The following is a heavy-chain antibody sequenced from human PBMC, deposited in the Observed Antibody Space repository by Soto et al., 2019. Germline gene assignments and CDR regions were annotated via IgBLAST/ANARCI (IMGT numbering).Heavy chain of an antibody. J-gene: IGHJ4*02. CDR2: IIPIFGTA. D-gene: IGHD3-16*02. Sequence: EASVKVSCKASGGTFSSYAISWVRQAPGQGLEWMGGIIPIFGTANYAQKFQGRVTITADESTSTAYMELSSLRSEDTAVYYCARDRDYVWGSYRYTGVYWGQGTLVTVSS. CDR3: ARDRDYVWGSYRYTGVY. CDR1: GGTFSSYA. V-gene: IGHV1-69*13.